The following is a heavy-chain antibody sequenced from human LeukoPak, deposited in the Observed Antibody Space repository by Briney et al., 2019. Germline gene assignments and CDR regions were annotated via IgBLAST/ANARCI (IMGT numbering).Heavy chain of an antibody. CDR1: GGSFSGYY. J-gene: IGHJ3*02. D-gene: IGHD3-22*01. CDR2: INPSGST. CDR3: ARGRPTITMIVVVITRAYAFDI. V-gene: IGHV4-34*01. Sequence: SETLSLTCAVYGGSFSGYYWSWIRQPPGKGLEWIGEINPSGSTNYNPSLKSRVTISVDTSKNQFSLKLSSLTAADTAVYYCARGRPTITMIVVVITRAYAFDIWGQGTMVTVSS.